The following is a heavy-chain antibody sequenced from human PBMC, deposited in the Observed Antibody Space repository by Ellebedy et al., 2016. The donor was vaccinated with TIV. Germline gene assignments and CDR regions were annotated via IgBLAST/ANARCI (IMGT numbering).Heavy chain of an antibody. J-gene: IGHJ6*02. V-gene: IGHV1-18*04. CDR3: ARVRRGSSGMDV. CDR1: GYTFISHG. CDR2: ISAYNGNT. Sequence: ASVKVSCKASGYTFISHGISWVRQAPGQGLEWMGWISAYNGNTNYAQKFQGRVTMTRDTSVNTAYMELSRLESDDTATYYCARVRRGSSGMDVWGQGTTVTVS. D-gene: IGHD3-22*01.